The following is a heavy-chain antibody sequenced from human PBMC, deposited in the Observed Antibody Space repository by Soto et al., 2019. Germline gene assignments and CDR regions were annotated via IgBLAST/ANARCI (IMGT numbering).Heavy chain of an antibody. D-gene: IGHD6-6*01. J-gene: IGHJ5*02. V-gene: IGHV2-5*01. CDR1: GFSLSTVGVG. Sequence: QITLKESGPTLVKPTQTLTLTCTSSGFSLSTVGVGVGWIRQPPGKALQWLALISWNGDQYYSPSLTNRLTITKDTSKNQVVLTMTDMAPVDAGTFFCAHKGQLVGDWFDPWGQGTLVTVSS. CDR2: ISWNGDQ. CDR3: AHKGQLVGDWFDP.